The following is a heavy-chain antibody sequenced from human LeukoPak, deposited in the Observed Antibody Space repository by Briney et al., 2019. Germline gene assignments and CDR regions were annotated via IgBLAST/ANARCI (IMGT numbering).Heavy chain of an antibody. V-gene: IGHV3-48*03. D-gene: IGHD6-19*01. CDR3: APLAVASDFDY. Sequence: PGGSLRLSCAVSGFPFSFYEMNWVRQAPGKGLEWVSYIGASGTTKYYADSVKGRFSISRDNAKTSLYLQMNSLRVDDTAVYYCAPLAVASDFDYWGQGALVTVSS. CDR1: GFPFSFYE. J-gene: IGHJ4*02. CDR2: IGASGTTK.